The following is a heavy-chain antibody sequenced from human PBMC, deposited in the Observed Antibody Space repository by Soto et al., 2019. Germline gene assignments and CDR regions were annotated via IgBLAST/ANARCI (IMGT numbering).Heavy chain of an antibody. CDR1: GFTFSSYA. V-gene: IGHV3-64*04. J-gene: IGHJ6*02. Sequence: GGSLRLSCAASGFTFSSYAMHWVRQAPGKGLEYVSAITSSGGNTDYASSVKGRFTISRDNAKNSLYLQMNSLRDEDTAVYYCATTYGQAYYYYGMDMWGQGTTVTVSS. CDR3: ATTYGQAYYYYGMDM. D-gene: IGHD3-10*01. CDR2: ITSSGGNT.